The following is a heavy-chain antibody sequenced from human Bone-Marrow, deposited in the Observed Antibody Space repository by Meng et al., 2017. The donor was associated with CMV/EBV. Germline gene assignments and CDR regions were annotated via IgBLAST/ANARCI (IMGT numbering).Heavy chain of an antibody. V-gene: IGHV4-39*07. J-gene: IGHJ4*02. CDR1: GGSINNSLYY. CDR3: ARGWSSSSSPFDW. CDR2: ISYRGST. D-gene: IGHD6-6*01. Sequence: SETLSLTCTASGGSINNSLYYWGWIRQPPGKGLEWTGVISYRGSTYYNPSLKSRVTISIDTSKSQFSLKVNSMTAADTAVYYCARGWSSSSSPFDWWGQGTLVTVSS.